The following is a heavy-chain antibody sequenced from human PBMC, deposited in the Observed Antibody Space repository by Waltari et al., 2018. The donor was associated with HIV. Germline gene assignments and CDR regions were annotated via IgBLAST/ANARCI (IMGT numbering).Heavy chain of an antibody. Sequence: QVQLQLWGAGLLKPSETLSLICSVYGGSVNGYYWSWIRQPPGKGLEWIGEGNHSGSTNYNPSLRSRVTMSVDTSKNQFSLKLSSGTAADTAVYYCARVNQLPAGYYGMDVWGQGTTVTVSS. V-gene: IGHV4-34*01. CDR2: GNHSGST. D-gene: IGHD2-2*01. CDR1: GGSVNGYY. J-gene: IGHJ6*02. CDR3: ARVNQLPAGYYGMDV.